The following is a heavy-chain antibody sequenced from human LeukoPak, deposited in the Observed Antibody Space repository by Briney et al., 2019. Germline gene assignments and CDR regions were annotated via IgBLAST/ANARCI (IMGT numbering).Heavy chain of an antibody. J-gene: IGHJ5*02. V-gene: IGHV3-7*01. D-gene: IGHD2-2*01. CDR1: GFTFSSYW. CDR2: IKQDGSEK. CDR3: ARDDCSSISCYHNWFDP. Sequence: PGGSLRLSCAASGFTFSSYWMSWFRQAPGKGLEWVANIKQDGSEKYYVDSVKGRFTISRDNAKNSLYLQMNSLRAEDTAVYYCARDDCSSISCYHNWFDPWGQGTLVTVSS.